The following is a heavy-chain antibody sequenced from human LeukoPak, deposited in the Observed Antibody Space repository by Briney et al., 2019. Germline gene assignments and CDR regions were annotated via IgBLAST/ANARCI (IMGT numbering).Heavy chain of an antibody. CDR2: IYHSGST. Sequence: SETLSLTCAVSGGSISSGGYSWSWIRQPPGKGLEWIGYIYHSGSTYYNPSLKSRVTISVDRSKNQFSLKLSSVTAADTAVYYCARGGCSSTSCQNWFDPWGQGTLVTVSS. V-gene: IGHV4-30-2*01. CDR3: ARGGCSSTSCQNWFDP. CDR1: GGSISSGGYS. D-gene: IGHD2-2*01. J-gene: IGHJ5*02.